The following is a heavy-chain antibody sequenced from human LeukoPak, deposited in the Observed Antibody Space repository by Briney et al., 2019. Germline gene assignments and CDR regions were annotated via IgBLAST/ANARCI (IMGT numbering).Heavy chain of an antibody. V-gene: IGHV3-7*01. D-gene: IGHD3-16*01. CDR3: DGRACDYCL. Sequence: VGSLRLSCAASGVLFSTYWITCVRQAPGKGREWVANIKQDGREKYYVDSVTGRFTIFRDNAKNLLYLQMNSLRAEDTAVYDYDGRACDYCLRGQRTLVTV. J-gene: IGHJ4*02. CDR1: GVLFSTYW. CDR2: IKQDGREK.